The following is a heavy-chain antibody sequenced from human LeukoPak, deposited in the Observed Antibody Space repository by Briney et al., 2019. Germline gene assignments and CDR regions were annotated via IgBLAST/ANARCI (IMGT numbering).Heavy chain of an antibody. V-gene: IGHV3-21*01. CDR1: GFTFSSYS. CDR3: ARADLSRGYYFDY. Sequence: PGGSLRLSCAASGFTFSSYSMNWVRQAPGKGLEWVSSISSSSSYIYYADSVKGRFTISRDNAENSLYLQMNSLRAEDTAVYYCARADLSRGYYFDYWGQGTLVTVSS. D-gene: IGHD3-10*01. J-gene: IGHJ4*02. CDR2: ISSSSSYI.